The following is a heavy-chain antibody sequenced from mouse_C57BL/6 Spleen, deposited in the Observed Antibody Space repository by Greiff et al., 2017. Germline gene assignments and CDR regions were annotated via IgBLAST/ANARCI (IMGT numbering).Heavy chain of an antibody. CDR1: GYTFTSYW. V-gene: IGHV1-64*01. Sequence: QVQLQQPGAELVKPGASVKLSCKASGYTFTSYWMHWVKQRPGQGLEWIGMIHPNSGSTNYNEKFKSKATLTVDKSSSTAYMQLSSLTSEDSAVYYGARGGIISGLNYAMDYWGQGTSVTVSA. J-gene: IGHJ4*01. CDR2: IHPNSGST. D-gene: IGHD1-3*01. CDR3: ARGGIISGLNYAMDY.